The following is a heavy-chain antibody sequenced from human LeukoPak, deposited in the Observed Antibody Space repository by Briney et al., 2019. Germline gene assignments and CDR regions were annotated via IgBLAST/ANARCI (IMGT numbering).Heavy chain of an antibody. CDR1: GLTFSSYA. CDR2: IRGCGDST. Sequence: GGSLRLSCAASGLTFSSYAMGWVRQAPGKGLEWVSGIRGCGDSTDYADSVTGRFTISRDNSKNTRYLQMNSLRAEDTAVYYCAKDGYDFWSGYYDRGTFDYWGQGTLVTVSS. CDR3: AKDGYDFWSGYYDRGTFDY. V-gene: IGHV3-23*01. J-gene: IGHJ4*02. D-gene: IGHD3-3*01.